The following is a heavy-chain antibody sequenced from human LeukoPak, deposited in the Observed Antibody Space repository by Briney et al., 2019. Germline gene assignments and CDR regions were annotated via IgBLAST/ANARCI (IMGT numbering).Heavy chain of an antibody. J-gene: IGHJ3*02. V-gene: IGHV3-48*03. CDR2: IRSSGRIM. CDR3: AKDLTNKQQLARDDAFDI. Sequence: PGGSLRLSCAASGFTFSSYEMNWVRQAPGKGLEWLSYIRSSGRIMYYADSVKGRLTISRDNYKNTLYLQMNSLRAEDTSVYYCAKDLTNKQQLARDDAFDIWGQGTMVTVSS. CDR1: GFTFSSYE. D-gene: IGHD6-13*01.